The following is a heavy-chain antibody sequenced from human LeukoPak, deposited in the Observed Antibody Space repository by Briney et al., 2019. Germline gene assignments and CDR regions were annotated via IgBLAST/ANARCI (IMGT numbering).Heavy chain of an antibody. CDR1: GYSFTSYW. J-gene: IGHJ5*02. V-gene: IGHV5-51*01. Sequence: GESLKISCKGSGYSFTSYWIGWVRQMPGKGLEWMGIIYPGDSDTRYSPSFQGQVTISADKSISTAYLQWSSLKASDTAMYYCARLQGLRYFDWQPRFDPWGQGTLVTVSS. CDR3: ARLQGLRYFDWQPRFDP. CDR2: IYPGDSDT. D-gene: IGHD3-9*01.